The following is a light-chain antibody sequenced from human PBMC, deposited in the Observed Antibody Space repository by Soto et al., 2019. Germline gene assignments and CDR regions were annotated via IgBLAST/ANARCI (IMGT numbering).Light chain of an antibody. J-gene: IGLJ3*02. V-gene: IGLV4-69*01. CDR2: LDSAGRH. CDR1: SGHSTYA. Sequence: QLVLTQSPSASASLGASVKLTCTLSSGHSTYAIAWHQQQPEKGPRFLMNLDSAGRHSKGDEIPDRFSGSSSGAERYLTISSLQSEDEADYCCQTWGTGFRVFGGGTKLTVL. CDR3: QTWGTGFRV.